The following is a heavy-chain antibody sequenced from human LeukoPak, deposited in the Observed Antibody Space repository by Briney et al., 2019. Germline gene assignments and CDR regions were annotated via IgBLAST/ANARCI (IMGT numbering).Heavy chain of an antibody. CDR3: ARHGGGTGFFGVYVMCRFCDY. V-gene: IGHV5-51*01. CDR1: GSNFSDHW. CDR2: FYPGDSDT. Sequence: PGDSLKIPSQCSGSNFSDHWVARLRQPPGKGLEWMAVFYPGDSDTTYLPSFQGQGAVSADKSVNTVNLQWGSLKPSDTAMYYWARHGGGTGFFGVYVMCRFCDYWGQGTLVTVSS. J-gene: IGHJ4*02. D-gene: IGHD3-3*01.